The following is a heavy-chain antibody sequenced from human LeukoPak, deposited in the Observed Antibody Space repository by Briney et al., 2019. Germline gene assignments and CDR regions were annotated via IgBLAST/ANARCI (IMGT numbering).Heavy chain of an antibody. D-gene: IGHD6-13*01. V-gene: IGHV3-30*04. J-gene: IGHJ4*02. CDR1: GFTFSSYA. CDR3: ARSLAAGTFDY. CDR2: ISYDGSNK. Sequence: PGGSLRLSCAASGFTFSSYAMHWVRQAPGKGLEWAAVISYDGSNKYYADSVKGRFTISRDNSKNTLYLQMNSLRAEDTAVYYCARSLAAGTFDYWGQGTLVTVSS.